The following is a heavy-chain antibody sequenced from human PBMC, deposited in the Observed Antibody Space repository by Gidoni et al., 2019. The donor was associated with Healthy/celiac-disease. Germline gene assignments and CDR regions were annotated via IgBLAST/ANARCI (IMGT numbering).Heavy chain of an antibody. V-gene: IGHV3-7*02. CDR3: ASYYGGGWFDP. Sequence: EVQLVESGGGLVQPGGSLRLSCAAAGFTFSSYWMSWVRQAPGKGLEWVANIKQDGSEKYYVDSVKGRFTISRDNAKNSLYLQMNSLRAEDTAVYYCASYYGGGWFDPWGQGTLVTVSS. CDR2: IKQDGSEK. D-gene: IGHD1-26*01. J-gene: IGHJ5*02. CDR1: GFTFSSYW.